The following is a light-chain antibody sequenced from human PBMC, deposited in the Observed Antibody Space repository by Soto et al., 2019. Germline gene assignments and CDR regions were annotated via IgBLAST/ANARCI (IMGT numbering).Light chain of an antibody. CDR2: DAY. CDR3: QQYNSYST. Sequence: DIQMTQSPSTLSASVGDRVTITCRASQSISSWLAWYQQKPVKAPKLLLYDAYSLESGVPSRFSGSGSGTEFTLTISSLQPDDFATYYCQQYNSYSTFGQGTKVDIK. J-gene: IGKJ1*01. CDR1: QSISSW. V-gene: IGKV1-5*01.